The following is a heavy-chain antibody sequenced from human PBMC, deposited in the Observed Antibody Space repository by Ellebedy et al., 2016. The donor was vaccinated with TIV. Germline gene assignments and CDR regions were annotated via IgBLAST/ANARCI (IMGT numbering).Heavy chain of an antibody. CDR2: INGDGGFT. Sequence: GESLKISCAASGFTFSRHWMHWLRQAPGKGLVWLSRINGDGGFTSHADFVKGRFTISRANAKNTLYLQMNSLKAEDTAMYYCSTLSDTGYWGHGTLVTFSS. D-gene: IGHD2-21*02. V-gene: IGHV3-74*01. J-gene: IGHJ4*01. CDR3: STLSDTGY. CDR1: GFTFSRHW.